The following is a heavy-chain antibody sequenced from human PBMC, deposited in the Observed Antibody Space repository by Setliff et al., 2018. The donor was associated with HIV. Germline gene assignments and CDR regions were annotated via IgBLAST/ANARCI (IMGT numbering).Heavy chain of an antibody. Sequence: GASVKVSCKASGITFSNHAISWVRQAPGQGLEWMGWISAYNGNTNYAQKIQGRVTMTTDTFTSTAYMELRSLRSGDTAMYYCAKGGLVVIPAAISKYYYYMDVWGKGTSVTVSS. J-gene: IGHJ6*03. CDR1: GITFSNHA. CDR2: ISAYNGNT. V-gene: IGHV1-18*01. CDR3: AKGGLVVIPAAISKYYYYMDV. D-gene: IGHD2-2*01.